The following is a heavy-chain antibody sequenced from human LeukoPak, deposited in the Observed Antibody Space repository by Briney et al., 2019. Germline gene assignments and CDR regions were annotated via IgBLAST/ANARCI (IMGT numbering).Heavy chain of an antibody. CDR3: ARDQGERQQLYDY. J-gene: IGHJ4*02. CDR1: GGSLSSSSYY. Sequence: SETLSLTCTVSGGSLSSSSYYWGWVRQPPGKGLEWIGSINYSGSTYYNPSLKSRVTISVDTSKNQFSLKLSSVTAADTAVYYCARDQGERQQLYDYWGQGTLVTVSS. CDR2: INYSGST. V-gene: IGHV4-39*07. D-gene: IGHD6-13*01.